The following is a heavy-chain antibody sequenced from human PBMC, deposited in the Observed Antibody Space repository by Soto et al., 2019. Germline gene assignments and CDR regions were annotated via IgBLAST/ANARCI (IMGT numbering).Heavy chain of an antibody. J-gene: IGHJ6*02. CDR1: CCSISSCSYS. D-gene: IGHD3-9*01. CDR3: ARLAYYDILTGYGIYYYYYGMDV. V-gene: IGHV4-39*01. Sequence: SETLYLTCTVSCCSISSCSYSWGWFRPPPAKGLQWIGSIYYSGSTYYNPSLKSRVTISVDTSKNQFSLKLSSVTAADTAVYYCARLAYYDILTGYGIYYYYYGMDVWGQGTTVT. CDR2: IYYSGST.